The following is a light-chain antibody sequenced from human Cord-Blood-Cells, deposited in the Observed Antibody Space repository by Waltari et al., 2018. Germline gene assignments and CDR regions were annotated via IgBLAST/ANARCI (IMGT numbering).Light chain of an antibody. V-gene: IGLV2-14*01. CDR2: DVS. J-gene: IGLJ1*01. Sequence: QSALTQPASVSGSPGQSITISCTGTSSDVGGYNYVSWYQQHPGKAPKLMIYDVSKRPSDVSNRFSGSKSGNTASLTISGLQAEDEADYYCSSYTSSSTLVFGTGTKVTVL. CDR3: SSYTSSSTLV. CDR1: SSDVGGYNY.